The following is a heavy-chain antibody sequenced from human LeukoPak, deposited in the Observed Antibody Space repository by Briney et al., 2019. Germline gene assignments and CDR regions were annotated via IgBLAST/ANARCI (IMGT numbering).Heavy chain of an antibody. D-gene: IGHD2-15*01. CDR3: ARDGGFYYTASPNSWFDP. J-gene: IGHJ5*02. Sequence: PSETLSLTCAVYGGSFSGYYWSWIRQPPGKGLEWIGEINHSGSTNYNPSLKSRVTMSADTPNNQFSLRLSSVTAADTAVYYCARDGGFYYTASPNSWFDPWGQGILVTVSS. CDR1: GGSFSGYY. CDR2: INHSGST. V-gene: IGHV4-34*01.